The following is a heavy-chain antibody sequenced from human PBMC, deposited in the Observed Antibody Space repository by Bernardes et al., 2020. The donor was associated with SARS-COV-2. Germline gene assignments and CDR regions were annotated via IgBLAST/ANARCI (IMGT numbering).Heavy chain of an antibody. CDR3: AKPAQLIAVIDD. CDR1: GFIFSDYA. D-gene: IGHD2-2*01. V-gene: IGHV3-33*06. CDR2: IWIDGTEK. J-gene: IGHJ4*02. Sequence: GGSLRLSCAASGFIFSDYAMHWVRQAPGKGLEWLAVIWIDGTEKYYADSVKGRFSISRDNSKNTIYLQMNSLRPEDTAVYYCAKPAQLIAVIDDWGQGILVTVSS.